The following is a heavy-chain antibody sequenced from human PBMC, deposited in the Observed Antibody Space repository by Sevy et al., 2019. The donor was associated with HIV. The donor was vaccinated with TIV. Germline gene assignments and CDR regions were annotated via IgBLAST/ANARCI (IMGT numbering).Heavy chain of an antibody. CDR3: ARERGSRIAAAGTWPDAFDI. D-gene: IGHD6-13*01. CDR1: GFTVSSNY. Sequence: GGSLRLSCAASGFTVSSNYMSWVRQAPGKGLEWVSVIYSGGSTYYADSVKGRFTISRDNSKNTLYLQMNSLRAEDTAVYYCARERGSRIAAAGTWPDAFDIWGQGTMVTVSS. CDR2: IYSGGST. V-gene: IGHV3-53*01. J-gene: IGHJ3*02.